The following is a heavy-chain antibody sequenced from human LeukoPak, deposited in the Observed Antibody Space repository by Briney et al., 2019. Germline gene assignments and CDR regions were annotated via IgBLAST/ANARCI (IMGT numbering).Heavy chain of an antibody. CDR2: ISSSGTP. D-gene: IGHD3-22*01. Sequence: GGSLRLSCAASGLTFSIYAMAWVRQAPGKGLEWVSAISSSGTPYSADSVKGRFTISRDNSKNTLYLRMNSLRAEDTAVYYCAKDYYDSSGTDYWGQGTLVTVSS. J-gene: IGHJ4*02. CDR1: GLTFSIYA. V-gene: IGHV3-23*01. CDR3: AKDYYDSSGTDY.